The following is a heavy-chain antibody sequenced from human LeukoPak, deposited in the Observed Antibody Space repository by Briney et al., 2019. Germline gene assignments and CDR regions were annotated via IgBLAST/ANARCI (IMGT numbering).Heavy chain of an antibody. D-gene: IGHD3-10*01. CDR3: ARSPYYYGSGSYYKGNWFDP. CDR1: GGSFSGYY. CDR2: INHSGST. V-gene: IGHV4-34*01. Sequence: SETLSLTCAVYGGSFSGYYWSWIRQPPGKGLEWIGEINHSGSTNYNPSLKGRVTISVDTSKNQFSLKLSPVTAADTAVYYCARSPYYYGSGSYYKGNWFDPWGQGALVTVSS. J-gene: IGHJ5*02.